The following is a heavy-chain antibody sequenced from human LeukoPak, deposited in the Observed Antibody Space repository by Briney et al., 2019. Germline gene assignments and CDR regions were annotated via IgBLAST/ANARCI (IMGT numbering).Heavy chain of an antibody. CDR2: IYYSGST. CDR3: AGSKGYSSATFEP. D-gene: IGHD6-19*01. J-gene: IGHJ5*02. V-gene: IGHV4-59*01. Sequence: SETLSLTCTVSGGSISSYYWSWIRQPPGKGLEWIGYIYYSGSTNYNPSLKSRVTISVDTSKNQFSLKLSSVTAADTAVSYCAGSKGYSSATFEPWGQGTLVTVFS. CDR1: GGSISSYY.